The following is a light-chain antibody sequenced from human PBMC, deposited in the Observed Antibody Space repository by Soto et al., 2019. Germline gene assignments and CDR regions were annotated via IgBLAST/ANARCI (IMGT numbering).Light chain of an antibody. CDR2: EVS. Sequence: QSALTQPPSASGSPGQSVTISCTGTSSDVGGYKYVSWYQQYPGKAPKLIIYEVSKRPSGVPDRFSGSKSGKTASLTVSGLQPEDEADYYCTSYAGSNIWVFGGGTKLTVL. CDR3: TSYAGSNIWV. J-gene: IGLJ3*02. CDR1: SSDVGGYKY. V-gene: IGLV2-8*01.